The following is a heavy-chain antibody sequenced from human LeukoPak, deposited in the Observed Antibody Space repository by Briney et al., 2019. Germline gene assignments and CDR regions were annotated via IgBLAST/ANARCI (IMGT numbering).Heavy chain of an antibody. CDR3: ARDWYYAIDY. D-gene: IGHD2-2*01. CDR1: GGSISSSSYY. J-gene: IGHJ4*02. CDR2: IYYSGST. Sequence: PSETLSLTCTVSGGSISSSSYYWGWIRQPPGKGLEWIGSIYYSGSTYYNPSLKSRVTISVDTSKNQFSLKLSSVTAADTAVYYCARDWYYAIDYWGQGTLVTVSS. V-gene: IGHV4-39*02.